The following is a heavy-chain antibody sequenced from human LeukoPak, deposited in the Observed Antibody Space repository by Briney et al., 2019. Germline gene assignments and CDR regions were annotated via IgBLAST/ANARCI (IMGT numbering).Heavy chain of an antibody. Sequence: PGGSLRLSCAASGFTFSSYSMNWVRQAPGKGLEWVSYISSSSSTIYYADSVKGRFTISRDNAKNSLYLQMNSLRAEDTAVYYCATWLRLNYFDYWGQGTLVTVSS. D-gene: IGHD5-12*01. V-gene: IGHV3-48*01. J-gene: IGHJ4*02. CDR1: GFTFSSYS. CDR2: ISSSSSTI. CDR3: ATWLRLNYFDY.